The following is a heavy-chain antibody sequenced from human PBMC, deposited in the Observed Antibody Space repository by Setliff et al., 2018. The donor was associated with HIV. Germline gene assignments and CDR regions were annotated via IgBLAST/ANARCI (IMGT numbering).Heavy chain of an antibody. Sequence: ASETLSLTCGVSGIPIDRVYSWAWIRQPPGKGLEWIGTISHSGSTHYNSPLQGRISISIDTSKNQFSLTLTSVTAADTAMYYCARDQSDYNVLTGFGDFGYWGHGTLVTVSS. CDR2: ISHSGST. V-gene: IGHV4-38-2*02. D-gene: IGHD3-9*01. CDR3: ARDQSDYNVLTGFGDFGY. J-gene: IGHJ4*01. CDR1: GIPIDRVYS.